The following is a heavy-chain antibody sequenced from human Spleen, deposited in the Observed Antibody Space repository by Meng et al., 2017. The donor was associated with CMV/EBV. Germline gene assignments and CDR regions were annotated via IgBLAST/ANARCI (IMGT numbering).Heavy chain of an antibody. CDR2: ISADNGKT. V-gene: IGHV1-18*01. Sequence: ASVKVSCKASGYSFTNYGTSWVRQAPGQGLEYMGWISADNGKTNYAQKLQDRVTMTTDTSTSTAYMELRSLRSDDTAVYYCARYLLPVAHWTNDYRGQGTLVTVSS. D-gene: IGHD2-2*01. CDR1: GYSFTNYG. J-gene: IGHJ4*02. CDR3: ARYLLPVAHWTNDY.